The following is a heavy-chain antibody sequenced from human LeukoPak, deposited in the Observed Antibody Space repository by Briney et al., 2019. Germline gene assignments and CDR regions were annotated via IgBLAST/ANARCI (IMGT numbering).Heavy chain of an antibody. V-gene: IGHV3-23*01. CDR1: GFIFSSYG. J-gene: IGHJ4*02. CDR3: AKATSVTTLFDC. D-gene: IGHD4-17*01. Sequence: PGRSLRLSCAASGFIFSSYGMTWVRQAPGKGLEWVSAISGSGSGGNTYYADSVKGRFTISRDNSKNTLYLQRNSLRVVDTAVYYCAKATSVTTLFDCWGQGTLVTVYS. CDR2: ISGSGSGGNT.